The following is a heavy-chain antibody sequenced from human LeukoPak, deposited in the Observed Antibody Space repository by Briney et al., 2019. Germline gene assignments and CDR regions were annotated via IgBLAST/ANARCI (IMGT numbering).Heavy chain of an antibody. CDR1: GFTFSSYW. Sequence: AGGSLRLSCAASGFTFSSYWMSWVRQAPGKGLEWVAYIKQDGSEKYYVDSVKGRFTISRDNAKNSLYLQMNSLRAEDTAVYYCAQSGSFYFPFDYWGQGTLVTVSS. CDR3: AQSGSFYFPFDY. D-gene: IGHD1-26*01. J-gene: IGHJ4*02. V-gene: IGHV3-7*03. CDR2: IKQDGSEK.